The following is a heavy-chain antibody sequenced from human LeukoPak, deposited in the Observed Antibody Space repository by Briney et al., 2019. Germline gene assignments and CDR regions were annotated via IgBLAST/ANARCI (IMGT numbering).Heavy chain of an antibody. Sequence: SETLSLTCTVPGGSVSSGSYYWSWIRQPPGKGLEWIGHIYYSGSTNYNPSLKSRVTISVDTSKNQFSLKLSSVTAADTAVYYCARGISSGWSRAVGYWGQGTLVTVSS. D-gene: IGHD6-19*01. CDR3: ARGISSGWSRAVGY. CDR2: IYYSGST. V-gene: IGHV4-61*01. J-gene: IGHJ4*02. CDR1: GGSVSSGSYY.